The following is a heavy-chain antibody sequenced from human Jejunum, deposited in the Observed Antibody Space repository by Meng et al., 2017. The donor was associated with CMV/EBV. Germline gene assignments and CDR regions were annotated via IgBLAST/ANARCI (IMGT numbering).Heavy chain of an antibody. Sequence: CTVSGGSISDYFWTWLRPPPGKRLEWIGYIQDSGTINYTPSLQSRVTMSLETSKTQFSLRLNSVTAADTAVYYCARGHWVARYFDSWGQGTLVTVSS. J-gene: IGHJ4*02. V-gene: IGHV4-59*01. D-gene: IGHD7-27*01. CDR3: ARGHWVARYFDS. CDR1: GGSISDYF. CDR2: IQDSGTI.